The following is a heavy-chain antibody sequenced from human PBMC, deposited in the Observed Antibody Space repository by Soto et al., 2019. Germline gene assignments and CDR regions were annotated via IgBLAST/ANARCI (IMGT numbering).Heavy chain of an antibody. CDR1: GYTFTNYE. D-gene: IGHD2-15*01. CDR3: ARMAASGALNWFDP. Sequence: QVQLVQSGAEVKKPGASVKVSCKASGYTFTNYEINWVRQANGQGLGWMGGMNPGSGTTGYAHKFQVRVTMTRNISISTAYMALIRLVSDDTAIYEWARMAASGALNWFDPWGQGTLVTVSS. CDR2: MNPGSGTT. J-gene: IGHJ5*02. V-gene: IGHV1-8*01.